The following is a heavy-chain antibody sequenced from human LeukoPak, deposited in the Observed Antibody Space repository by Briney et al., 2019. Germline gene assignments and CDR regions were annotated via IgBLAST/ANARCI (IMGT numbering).Heavy chain of an antibody. Sequence: GGSLRLSCAASGFTFSSYAMHWVRQAPGKGLEGGAVISYDGRNKYYADSVKGRFTISRDNSKNTLYLQMNSLRAEDTAVYYCARAHNWDAFDIWGQGTMVTVSS. CDR1: GFTFSSYA. CDR3: ARAHNWDAFDI. J-gene: IGHJ3*02. CDR2: ISYDGRNK. V-gene: IGHV3-30*04.